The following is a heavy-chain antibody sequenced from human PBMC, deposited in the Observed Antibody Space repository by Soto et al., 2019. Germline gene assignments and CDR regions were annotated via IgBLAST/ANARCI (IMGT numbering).Heavy chain of an antibody. CDR1: GFTFDDYT. V-gene: IGHV3-43*01. CDR3: AKDKRSGSYHFDY. D-gene: IGHD1-26*01. CDR2: ISWDGGST. J-gene: IGHJ4*02. Sequence: GGSLRLSCAASGFTFDDYTMHWVRQAPGKGLEWVSLISWDGGSTYYADSVKGRFTISRDNSKNSLYLQMNSLRTEDTALYYCAKDKRSGSYHFDYWGQGTLVTVSS.